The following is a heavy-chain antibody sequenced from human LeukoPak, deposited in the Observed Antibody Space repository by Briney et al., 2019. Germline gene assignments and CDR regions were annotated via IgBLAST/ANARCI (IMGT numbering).Heavy chain of an antibody. CDR1: GFTFSNYG. CDR2: IWYDGSNK. Sequence: PGRSLRLSCAASGFTFSNYGMHWVRQAPGKGLEWVAVIWYDGSNKYYADSVKGRFTISRDNSKNTLYLQMNSLRAEDTAVYYCARDVIVVVPAANGMDVWGQGTTVTVSS. D-gene: IGHD2-2*01. CDR3: ARDVIVVVPAANGMDV. J-gene: IGHJ6*02. V-gene: IGHV3-33*01.